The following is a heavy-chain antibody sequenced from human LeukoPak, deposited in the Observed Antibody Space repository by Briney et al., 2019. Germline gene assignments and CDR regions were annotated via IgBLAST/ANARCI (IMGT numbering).Heavy chain of an antibody. D-gene: IGHD3-22*01. J-gene: IGHJ3*02. CDR1: GFTFSDYY. Sequence: GGSLRLSCAASGFTFSDYYMSWIRQAPGKGLEWVSYTSSSGSTIYYADSVKGRFTTSRDNAKNSLYLQMNSLRAEDTAVYYCARPRDYYYDSSGYAFDIWGQGTMVTVSS. CDR2: TSSSGSTI. CDR3: ARPRDYYYDSSGYAFDI. V-gene: IGHV3-11*01.